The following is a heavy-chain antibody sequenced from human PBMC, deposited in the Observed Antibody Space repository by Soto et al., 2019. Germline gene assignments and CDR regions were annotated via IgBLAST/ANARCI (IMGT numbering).Heavy chain of an antibody. D-gene: IGHD2-8*01. Sequence: SVKVSCEDVGGAFSSEASSWVRQAPGQGLELVGGIMSMFGTSKYAQKLQGRVTISADPATSTAYTELSSLRSEDTATYYCARDPGRSTNIWRVRQVANGDSYVMDIWGQGITVTSP. J-gene: IGHJ6*02. CDR2: IMSMFGTS. V-gene: IGHV1-69*01. CDR3: ARDPGRSTNIWRVRQVANGDSYVMDI. CDR1: GGAFSSEA.